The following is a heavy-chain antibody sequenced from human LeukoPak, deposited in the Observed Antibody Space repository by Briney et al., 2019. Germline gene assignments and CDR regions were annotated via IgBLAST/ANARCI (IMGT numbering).Heavy chain of an antibody. J-gene: IGHJ4*02. CDR3: ARGGDYLDY. Sequence: PSEILSLTCTVSGGSISSGSYYWSWIRQPAGKGLEWIGRIYTSGSTNYNPSLKSRVTISVDTSKNQFSLKLSSVTAADTAVYYCARGGDYLDYWGQGTLVTVSS. V-gene: IGHV4-61*02. CDR1: GGSISSGSYY. D-gene: IGHD2-15*01. CDR2: IYTSGST.